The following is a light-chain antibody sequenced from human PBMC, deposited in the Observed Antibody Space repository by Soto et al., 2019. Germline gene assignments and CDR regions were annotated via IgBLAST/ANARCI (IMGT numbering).Light chain of an antibody. CDR3: GADHGSGSNFPL. V-gene: IGLV9-49*01. CDR2: VGTGGIVG. J-gene: IGLJ1*01. Sequence: QSVLTQPPSASASLGASVTLTCTLSSGYSNYKVDWYQQRPGKGPRFVMRVGTGGIVGSKGDGIPDRFSVLGSGLNRYLTIKNIQEEDESDYHCGADHGSGSNFPLFGTGTKVTVL. CDR1: SGYSNYK.